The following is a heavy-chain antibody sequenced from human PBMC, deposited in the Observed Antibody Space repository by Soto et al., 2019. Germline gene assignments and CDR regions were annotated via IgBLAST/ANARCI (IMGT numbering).Heavy chain of an antibody. CDR1: GFTFSSYG. Sequence: SLRLSCAASGFTFSSYGMHWVRQAPGKGLEWVAVISYDGSNKYYADSVKGRFTISRDNSKNTLYLQMNSLRAEDTAVYYCAKLVVITEGAFDIWGQGTMVTVAS. J-gene: IGHJ3*02. CDR2: ISYDGSNK. CDR3: AKLVVITEGAFDI. D-gene: IGHD3-22*01. V-gene: IGHV3-30*18.